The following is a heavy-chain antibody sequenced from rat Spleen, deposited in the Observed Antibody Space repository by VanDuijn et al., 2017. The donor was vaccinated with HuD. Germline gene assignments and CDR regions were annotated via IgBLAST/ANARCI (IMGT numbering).Heavy chain of an antibody. D-gene: IGHD3-4*01. J-gene: IGHJ4*01. V-gene: IGHV5-31*01. Sequence: EVQLVESGGGLVQPGRSLKLSCVASGFIFNNYWMTWIRQAPGKGLEWVASITNTGGSTYYPDSVKGRFTISRDNAKSTLYLQMNSLRSEDTATYYCTRAPNWPGVMDAWGQGASVTVSS. CDR2: ITNTGGST. CDR1: GFIFNNYW. CDR3: TRAPNWPGVMDA.